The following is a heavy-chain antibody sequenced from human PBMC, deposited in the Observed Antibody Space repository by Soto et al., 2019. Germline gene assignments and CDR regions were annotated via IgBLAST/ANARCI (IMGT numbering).Heavy chain of an antibody. CDR3: AHRLAGGRHWNTGTFDV. CDR1: GFSLSTSGVG. D-gene: IGHD1-1*01. V-gene: IGHV2-5*02. CDR2: IYWDDDK. J-gene: IGHJ3*01. Sequence: QITLKESGPTRVKPTQTLALTCTFSGFSLSTSGVGVGWIRQSPGKAPEWLALIYWDDDKRYSPSLKTRLTIAKXXSXHXXGRIMTHLDPVEPAAYYCAHRLAGGRHWNTGTFDVWGQGTLVTVSS.